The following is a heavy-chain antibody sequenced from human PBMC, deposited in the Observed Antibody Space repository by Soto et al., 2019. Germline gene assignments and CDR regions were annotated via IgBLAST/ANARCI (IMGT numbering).Heavy chain of an antibody. CDR2: INHSGST. CDR1: GGSFSGYY. CDR3: ARTEVPESSSWHPCDP. V-gene: IGHV4-34*01. D-gene: IGHD6-13*01. J-gene: IGHJ5*02. Sequence: SETLSLTCAVYGGSFSGYYWSWIRQPPGKGLEWIGEINHSGSTNYNPSLTSRVTISVDKSKNQFSLKLISVTAADTAVYYCARTEVPESSSWHPCDPWGQGTLVTVSS.